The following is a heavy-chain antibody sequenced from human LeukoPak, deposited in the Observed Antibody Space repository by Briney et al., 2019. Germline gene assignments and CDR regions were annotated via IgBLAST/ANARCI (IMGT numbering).Heavy chain of an antibody. CDR1: GFTFSHYA. CDR2: IWYDGSHD. J-gene: IGHJ4*02. CDR3: AKEGDYCSSSGCHKRGIDY. Sequence: GTSLRLSCAASGFTFSHYAMHWVRQAPGKGLEGVAVIWYDGSHDTYTDSVKGRFTVSRDNFKNALHLQMNSLRVEDTAVYYCAKEGDYCSSSGCHKRGIDYWGQGTLVTVSS. D-gene: IGHD2-2*01. V-gene: IGHV3-33*06.